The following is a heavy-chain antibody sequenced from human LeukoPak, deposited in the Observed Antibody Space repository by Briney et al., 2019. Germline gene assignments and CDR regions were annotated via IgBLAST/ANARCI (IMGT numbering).Heavy chain of an antibody. J-gene: IGHJ4*02. CDR1: GFTFGDYA. V-gene: IGHV3-49*04. D-gene: IGHD3-16*01. CDR3: TREGRGSDAFDY. CDR2: IRSKAYGGTT. Sequence: PGRSLSLSCTTSGFTFGDYAMSWVRQAPGKGLEWVGFIRSKAYGGTTEYAASVKGRFTISRDDSRRIVYLQMNSLKTEDTAVYYCTREGRGSDAFDYWGQGTLVTVSS.